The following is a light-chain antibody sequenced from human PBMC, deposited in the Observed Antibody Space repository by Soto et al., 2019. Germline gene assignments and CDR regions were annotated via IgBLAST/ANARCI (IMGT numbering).Light chain of an antibody. CDR2: DAS. J-gene: IGKJ2*01. V-gene: IGKV1-5*01. Sequence: DIQMTQSPSTLSASVGDRVTITCRASQSISRWLAWYQQKQGKAPKLLIHDASSLESGVPSRFSGRGSGTEFTLTISSLQPDDSATYYCQQHNSYSQEGYTFGQGTKLEIK. CDR3: QQHNSYSQEGYT. CDR1: QSISRW.